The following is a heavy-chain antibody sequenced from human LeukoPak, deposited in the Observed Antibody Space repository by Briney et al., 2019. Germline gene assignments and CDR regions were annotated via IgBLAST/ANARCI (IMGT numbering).Heavy chain of an antibody. V-gene: IGHV4-4*07. Sequence: SETLSLTCTVSAGSISSYYWSWIRQPAGKGLEWIGHIYTSGSTRYNPSLMTRVTMSVDTSKNQFSLKLSSLTAADTAIYYCARGIESYGDYGYWGQGILVTVSS. CDR3: ARGIESYGDYGY. D-gene: IGHD4-17*01. CDR1: AGSISSYY. J-gene: IGHJ4*02. CDR2: IYTSGST.